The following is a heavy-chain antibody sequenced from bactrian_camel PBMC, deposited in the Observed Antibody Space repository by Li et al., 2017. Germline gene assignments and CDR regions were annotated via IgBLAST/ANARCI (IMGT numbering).Heavy chain of an antibody. V-gene: IGHV3S53*01. J-gene: IGHJ4*01. CDR2: LDSDAWT. D-gene: IGHD4*01. Sequence: VQLVESGRTSVQAGGSLRLSCAVSGDMPRNWCMGWFRQAPGKERERVALLDSDAWTQYADSVKGRFTILQEDGENTVALQMSSMKVDDTATYYCAARTWFGTGACRLEGSWYTLWGQGTQVTVS. CDR1: GDMPRNWC. CDR3: AARTWFGTGACRLEGSWYTL.